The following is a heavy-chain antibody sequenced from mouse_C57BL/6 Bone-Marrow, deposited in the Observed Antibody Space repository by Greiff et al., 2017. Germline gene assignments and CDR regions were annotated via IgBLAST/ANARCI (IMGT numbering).Heavy chain of an antibody. J-gene: IGHJ4*01. CDR2: IDPSDSYT. V-gene: IGHV1-59*01. Sequence: QVQLKQPGAELVRPGTSVKLSCKASGYTFTSYWMHWVKQRPGQGLEWIGVIDPSDSYTNYNQQFKGKATLTVDTSSSTAYMQLSSLTSEDSAVYYCAGYAMDYWGQGTSVTVSS. CDR1: GYTFTSYW. CDR3: AGYAMDY.